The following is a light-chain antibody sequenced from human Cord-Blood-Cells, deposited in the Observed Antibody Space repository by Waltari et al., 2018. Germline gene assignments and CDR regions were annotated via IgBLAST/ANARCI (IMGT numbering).Light chain of an antibody. J-gene: IGKJ5*01. Sequence: EIVMTQSPATLSVSPGERATLSCRASQSVSSNLAWYQQKPGQAPRLLIYGASTRATGIPAWFSGSGSGTEFTLTISSLQSEDFAVYYGQQYNNCPPITFGQGTRLEIK. CDR1: QSVSSN. CDR3: QQYNNCPPIT. CDR2: GAS. V-gene: IGKV3-15*01.